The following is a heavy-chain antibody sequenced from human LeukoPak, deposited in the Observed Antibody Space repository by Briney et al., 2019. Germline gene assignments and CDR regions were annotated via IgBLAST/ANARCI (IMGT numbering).Heavy chain of an antibody. J-gene: IGHJ4*02. V-gene: IGHV3-72*01. CDR2: IRKKRERYTT. D-gene: IGHD7-27*01. CDR3: VTDNWGTDY. Sequence: PGGSLRLFCTASGFIFTDYFMDWVRQAPGKGLEWVGRIRKKRERYTTEYAASVKGRFVISRDDSKSSLYLQMNSLRSEDTAVYYCVTDNWGTDYWGQGTLVTVSS. CDR1: GFIFTDYF.